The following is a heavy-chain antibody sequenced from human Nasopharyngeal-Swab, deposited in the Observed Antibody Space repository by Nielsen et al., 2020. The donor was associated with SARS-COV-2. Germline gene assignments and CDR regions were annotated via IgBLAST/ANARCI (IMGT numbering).Heavy chain of an antibody. CDR2: ISWNSGSI. Sequence: GGSLRLSCAASGFTFDDYAMHWVRQAPGKGLEWVSGISWNSGSIGYADSVKGRFTISRDNAKNSLYLQMNSLRAEDTAFYYCAKDIVNSSSSGFDQWGQGTLVTVSS. V-gene: IGHV3-9*01. D-gene: IGHD6-6*01. CDR1: GFTFDDYA. J-gene: IGHJ4*02. CDR3: AKDIVNSSSSGFDQ.